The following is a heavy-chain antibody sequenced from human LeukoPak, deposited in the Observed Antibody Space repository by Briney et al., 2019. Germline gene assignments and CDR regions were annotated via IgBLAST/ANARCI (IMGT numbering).Heavy chain of an antibody. CDR1: GGTFSSYA. J-gene: IGHJ4*02. CDR3: ARSPYYYDSSGYPY. V-gene: IGHV1-69*13. D-gene: IGHD3-22*01. CDR2: IIPIFGTA. Sequence: ASVKVSCKASGGTFSSYAISWVRQAPGQGLEWMGGIIPIFGTANYAQKFQGRVTITADESTSTAYMELSSLRSEDTAVYYCARSPYYYDSSGYPYWGQGTLVTVSS.